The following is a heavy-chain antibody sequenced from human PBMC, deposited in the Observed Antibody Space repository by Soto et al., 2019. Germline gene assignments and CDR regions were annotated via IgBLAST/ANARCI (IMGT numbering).Heavy chain of an antibody. CDR2: IYPGDSDT. CDR1: GYSFTSYW. CDR3: ARRGDGYNPYYYYGMDV. V-gene: IGHV5-51*01. D-gene: IGHD5-12*01. J-gene: IGHJ6*02. Sequence: PGESLKISCKGSGYSFTSYWIGWVRQMPGKGLEWMGIIYPGDSDTRYSPSFQGQVTISADKSISTAYLQWSSLKASDTAIYYCARRGDGYNPYYYYGMDVWGQGTTVTVSS.